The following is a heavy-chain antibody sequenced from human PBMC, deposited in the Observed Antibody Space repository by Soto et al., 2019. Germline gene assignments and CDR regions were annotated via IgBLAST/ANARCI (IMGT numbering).Heavy chain of an antibody. V-gene: IGHV3-21*01. Sequence: GGSLRLSCAASGFTFSSYSMNWVRQAPGKGLEWVSSISSSSSYIYYADSVKGRFTISRDNAKNSLYLQMNSLRAEDTAVYYCAREVDYYDSSGLYFDYRGQGTLVALSS. CDR2: ISSSSSYI. CDR1: GFTFSSYS. J-gene: IGHJ4*02. CDR3: AREVDYYDSSGLYFDY. D-gene: IGHD3-22*01.